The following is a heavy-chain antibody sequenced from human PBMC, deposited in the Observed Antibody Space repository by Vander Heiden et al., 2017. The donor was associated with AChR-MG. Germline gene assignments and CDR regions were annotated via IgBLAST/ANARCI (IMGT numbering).Heavy chain of an antibody. D-gene: IGHD1-26*01. V-gene: IGHV1-69*01. CDR1: GGTFSSYA. CDR3: ASVGRGAAPFEED. J-gene: IGHJ4*02. Sequence: QVQLVQSGAEVKKPGSSVKVSCKASGGTFSSYAISWVRQAPGQGLEWMGGIIPIFGTANYAQKVQGRVTITADESTSTAYMELSRMRSEDTAVYYCASVGRGAAPFEEDWGQVTLVTVSS. CDR2: IIPIFGTA.